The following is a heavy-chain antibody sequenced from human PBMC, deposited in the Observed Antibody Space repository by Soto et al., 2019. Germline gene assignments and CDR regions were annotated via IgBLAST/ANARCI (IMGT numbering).Heavy chain of an antibody. Sequence: QVQLVESGGGVVQPGRSLRLSCAASGFTFSSYGMHWVRQAPGKGLEWVAVIWYDGSNKYYADSVKGRFTISRDKSKNTLYLQMNSLRAEDTAVYYCASVPRRGYYYMDVWGKGTTVTVSS. V-gene: IGHV3-33*01. CDR2: IWYDGSNK. CDR3: ASVPRRGYYYMDV. CDR1: GFTFSSYG. J-gene: IGHJ6*03.